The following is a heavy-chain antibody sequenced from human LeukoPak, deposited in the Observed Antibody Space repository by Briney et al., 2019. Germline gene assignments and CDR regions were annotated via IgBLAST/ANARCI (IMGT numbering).Heavy chain of an antibody. Sequence: SETLSLTCAVSGYSISSGYYWGWIRQPPGKGLEWIGSIYHSGSTYYNPSLKSRVTISVDTSKNQFSLKLSSVTAADTAVYYCARAREDYNDSSGYWFDPWGQGTQVTVSS. J-gene: IGHJ5*02. CDR3: ARAREDYNDSSGYWFDP. V-gene: IGHV4-38-2*01. CDR1: GYSISSGYY. D-gene: IGHD3-22*01. CDR2: IYHSGST.